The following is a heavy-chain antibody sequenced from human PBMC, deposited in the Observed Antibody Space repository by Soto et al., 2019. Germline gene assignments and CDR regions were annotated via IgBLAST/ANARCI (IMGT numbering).Heavy chain of an antibody. V-gene: IGHV4-59*01. Sequence: QVQLQESGPGLVKPSDTLSLTCTVSGASISTYYWSWIRQPPGKGLEWIGYISYSGSTNYNPSLKSQSAKSFDASKNEISLQVRFATAADAAVYYCARDLKEYCSDGKCNWFDPWGQGTLVTVSS. CDR1: GASISTYY. CDR2: ISYSGST. CDR3: ARDLKEYCSDGKCNWFDP. D-gene: IGHD2-15*01. J-gene: IGHJ5*02.